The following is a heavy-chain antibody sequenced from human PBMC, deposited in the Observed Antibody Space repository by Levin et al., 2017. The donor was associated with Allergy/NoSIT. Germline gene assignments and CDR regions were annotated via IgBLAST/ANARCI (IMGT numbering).Heavy chain of an antibody. CDR1: GFTFNDYA. CDR3: VIDVYLGQWPPEYTMEV. J-gene: IGHJ6*02. V-gene: IGHV3-9*01. D-gene: IGHD6-19*01. CDR2: INCNSGTI. Sequence: PGGSLRLSCVGSGFTFNDYAMHWVRQPPGKGLEWVSIINCNSGTISYADSVKGRFTVSRDNAKNSLFLEMNSLRTEDTALYYCVIDVYLGQWPPEYTMEVWGQGTAVTVS.